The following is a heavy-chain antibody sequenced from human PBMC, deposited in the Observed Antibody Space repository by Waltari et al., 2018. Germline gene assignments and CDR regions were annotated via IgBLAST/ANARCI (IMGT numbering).Heavy chain of an antibody. D-gene: IGHD5-18*01. CDR1: GGSFSGYY. Sequence: QVQLQQWGAGLLKPSETLSLTCAVYGGSFSGYYWSWIRQPPGKGLEWIGEINHSGSTNSNPALKSRVTISVDTSKNQFSLKLSSVTAADTAVYYCARRGYSYGYSLTSYYFDYWGQGTLVTVSS. V-gene: IGHV4-34*01. CDR3: ARRGYSYGYSLTSYYFDY. CDR2: INHSGST. J-gene: IGHJ4*02.